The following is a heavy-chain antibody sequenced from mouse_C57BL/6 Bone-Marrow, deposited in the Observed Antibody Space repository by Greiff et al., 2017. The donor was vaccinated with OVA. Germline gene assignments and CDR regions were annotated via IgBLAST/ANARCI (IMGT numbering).Heavy chain of an antibody. Sequence: EVQLQQSGPELVKPGASVKISCKASGYTFTDYYMNWVKQSHGKSLEWIGDINPNNGGTSYNQKFKGKATLTVDKSSSTAYMELRSLTSEDSAVYYCARADLICGYEGDYWGQGTTLTVSS. CDR3: ARADLICGYEGDY. J-gene: IGHJ2*01. CDR2: INPNNGGT. V-gene: IGHV1-26*01. D-gene: IGHD2-2*01. CDR1: GYTFTDYY.